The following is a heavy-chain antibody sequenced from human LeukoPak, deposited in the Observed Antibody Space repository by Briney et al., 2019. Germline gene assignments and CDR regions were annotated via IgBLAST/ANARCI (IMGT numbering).Heavy chain of an antibody. CDR1: RFTFSDSG. CDR2: IWDDGSNK. J-gene: IGHJ4*02. D-gene: IGHD1-14*01. V-gene: IGHV3-33*01. Sequence: GGSLRLSCAASRFTFSDSGMHWVRQAPGKGLEWVAFIWDDGSNKYYADSVKGRFTISRDNSMNTLYVQMNSLRAEDTAVYYCAGGRGNHPYFDFWGQGTLVTVSS. CDR3: AGGRGNHPYFDF.